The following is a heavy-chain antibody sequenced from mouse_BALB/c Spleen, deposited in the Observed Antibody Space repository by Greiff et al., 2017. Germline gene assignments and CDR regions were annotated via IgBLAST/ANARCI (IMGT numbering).Heavy chain of an antibody. D-gene: IGHD1-1*01. V-gene: IGHV3-8*02. Sequence: EVHLVESGPSLVKPSQTLSLTCSVTGDSITSGYWNWIRKFPGNKLEYMGYISYSGSTYYNPSLKSRISITRDTSKNQYYLQLNSVTTEDTATYYCARLGYGSSYLAYWGQGTLVTVSA. J-gene: IGHJ3*01. CDR2: ISYSGST. CDR3: ARLGYGSSYLAY. CDR1: GDSITSGY.